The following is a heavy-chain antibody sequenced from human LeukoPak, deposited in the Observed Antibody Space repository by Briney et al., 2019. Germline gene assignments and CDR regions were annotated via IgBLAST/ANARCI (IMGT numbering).Heavy chain of an antibody. J-gene: IGHJ5*02. Sequence: SETLSLTCAVSGGSISSGGYSWSWIRQPPGKGLEWIGYIYHSGSTYYNPSLKSRVTISVDTSKNQFSLKLSSVTAADTAVYYCARDGDGSYYGNWFDPWGQGTLVTVSS. CDR3: ARDGDGSYYGNWFDP. D-gene: IGHD1-26*01. CDR2: IYHSGST. V-gene: IGHV4-30-2*01. CDR1: GGSISSGGYS.